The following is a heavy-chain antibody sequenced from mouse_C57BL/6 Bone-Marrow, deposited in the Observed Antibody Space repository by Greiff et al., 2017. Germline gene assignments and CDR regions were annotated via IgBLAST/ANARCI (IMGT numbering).Heavy chain of an antibody. CDR2: IYPGNSDT. CDR1: GYTFTSYW. D-gene: IGHD2-1*01. J-gene: IGHJ2*01. CDR3: TGIYYGNLFDY. Sequence: VQLQQSGTVLSRPGASVKMSCKTSGYTFTSYWMHWVKQRPGQGLEWIGAIYPGNSDTSYNQKFKGKAKLTAVTSASTAYMELSSLTNEDSAVYYCTGIYYGNLFDYWGQGTTLTVSS. V-gene: IGHV1-5*01.